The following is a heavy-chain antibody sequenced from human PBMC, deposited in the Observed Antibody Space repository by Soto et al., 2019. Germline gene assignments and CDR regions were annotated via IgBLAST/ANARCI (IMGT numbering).Heavy chain of an antibody. Sequence: WETLSLTCTVSGGSISSSSYYWGWIRQPPGKGLEWIGSIYYSGSTYYNPSLKSRVTISVDTSKNQFSLKLSSVTAADTAVYYCARVTTRNSPLRYYYYGMDVWGQGTTVTVSS. CDR3: ARVTTRNSPLRYYYYGMDV. CDR1: GGSISSSSYY. CDR2: IYYSGST. D-gene: IGHD2-21*02. V-gene: IGHV4-39*01. J-gene: IGHJ6*02.